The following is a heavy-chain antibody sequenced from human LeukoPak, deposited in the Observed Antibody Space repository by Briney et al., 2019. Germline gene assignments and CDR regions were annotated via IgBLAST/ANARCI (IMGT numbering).Heavy chain of an antibody. J-gene: IGHJ4*02. CDR3: ARDQYDTWSRRGNFDS. CDR1: EFTFGKYW. Sequence: GGSLRLSCVASEFTFGKYWMGWVRQAPGQGREWLANTMLDGREQDYVDSVRGLFTISRDTTKNSLCLQMNSLRDEDTAVFYCARDQYDTWSRRGNFDSWGQENLVIVSS. CDR2: TMLDGREQ. V-gene: IGHV3-7*03. D-gene: IGHD3-9*01.